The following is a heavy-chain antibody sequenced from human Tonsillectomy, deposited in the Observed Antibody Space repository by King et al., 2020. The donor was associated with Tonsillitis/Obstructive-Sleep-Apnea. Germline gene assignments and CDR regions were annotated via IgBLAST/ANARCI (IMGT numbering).Heavy chain of an antibody. D-gene: IGHD3-22*01. CDR1: GFTFSSYA. V-gene: IGHV3-23*04. Sequence: VQLVESGGGLVQTGGSLRLSCAASGFTFSSYAMSWVRQAPGKGLEWVSAISGSGGSTYYADSVKGRFTISRDNSKNTLYLQMNSLEAEDTTVYYCAKDLGYYVSSGSQYFQHCGQGTLVTVSS. CDR3: AKDLGYYVSSGSQYFQH. J-gene: IGHJ1*01. CDR2: ISGSGGST.